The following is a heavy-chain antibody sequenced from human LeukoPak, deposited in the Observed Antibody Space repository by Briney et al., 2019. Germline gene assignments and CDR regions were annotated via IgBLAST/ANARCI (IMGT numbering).Heavy chain of an antibody. Sequence: ASVKVSCKASGYTFTGYYIHWVRQAPGQGLEYMGWINPNSGDTNYAQKFQGRVTMTSDTSISTAYMELSRLTSDDTAVYYCARERVGTTANWAQGTLVTVSS. V-gene: IGHV1-2*02. CDR2: INPNSGDT. D-gene: IGHD1-26*01. J-gene: IGHJ4*02. CDR3: ARERVGTTAN. CDR1: GYTFTGYY.